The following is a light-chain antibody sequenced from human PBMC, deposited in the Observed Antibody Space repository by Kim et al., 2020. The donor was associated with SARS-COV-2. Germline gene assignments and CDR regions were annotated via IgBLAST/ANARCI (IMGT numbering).Light chain of an antibody. V-gene: IGKV3-20*01. CDR3: QQFGSAPPIT. CDR1: ESVDSSK. J-gene: IGKJ5*01. CDR2: GAS. Sequence: EIVLTQSPGTLSSSSGETATFSCRASESVDSSKLAWSQQKPGQAPRLRISGASSRATGIPDRFSGSGSGTDFTLTISRLEAEDLAVYYSQQFGSAPPITFGQGTRLKMK.